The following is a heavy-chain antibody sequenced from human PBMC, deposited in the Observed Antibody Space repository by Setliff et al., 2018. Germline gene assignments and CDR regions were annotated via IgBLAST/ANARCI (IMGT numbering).Heavy chain of an antibody. D-gene: IGHD2-2*01. CDR3: VRLGCSTTSCYYFDY. V-gene: IGHV3-7*01. CDR1: GFTFSRYW. Sequence: GGSLRLSCAASGFTFSRYWMSWVRQAPGKGLEWVANIKQDGSEKYYVDSVKGRFTISRDNANNSLYLQMNTLRVEDTAVYFCVRLGCSTTSCYYFDYWGQGAQVTVSS. CDR2: IKQDGSEK. J-gene: IGHJ4*02.